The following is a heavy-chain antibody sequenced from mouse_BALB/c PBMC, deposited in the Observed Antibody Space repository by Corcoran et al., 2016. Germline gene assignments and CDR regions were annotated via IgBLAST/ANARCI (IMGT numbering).Heavy chain of an antibody. CDR1: GYTFTEYT. Sequence: EVQLQQSGPEQVKPGASVKISCKTSGYTFTEYTMHWVKQSHGKSLEWVGGIDPNNGGTNYNQKFKGKATLTVDKSSSTAYMELRSLTSEDSAVYYFTRGDLYYGNYVDLAYWGQGTLVTVSA. D-gene: IGHD2-1*01. J-gene: IGHJ3*01. CDR3: TRGDLYYGNYVDLAY. V-gene: IGHV1-18*01. CDR2: IDPNNGGT.